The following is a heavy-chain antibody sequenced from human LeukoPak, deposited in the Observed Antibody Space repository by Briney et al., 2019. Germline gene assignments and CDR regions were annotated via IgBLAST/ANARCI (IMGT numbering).Heavy chain of an antibody. J-gene: IGHJ1*01. Sequence: GGSLRLSCAASGFTFSSYWMHWVRQVPGKGLVWVSRIKSDGSTRYADSVKGRFTISRDNAKNTVSLQMNSLRAEDTGVYYCARAPSEIGGYYPEYFRQWGQGTLVTVSP. CDR3: ARAPSEIGGYYPEYFRQ. D-gene: IGHD3-22*01. CDR1: GFTFSSYW. CDR2: IKSDGST. V-gene: IGHV3-74*01.